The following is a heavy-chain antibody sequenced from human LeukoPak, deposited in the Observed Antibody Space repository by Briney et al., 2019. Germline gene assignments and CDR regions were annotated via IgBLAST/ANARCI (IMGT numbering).Heavy chain of an antibody. Sequence: SETLSLPCTVSGGSISSYYWSWIRHAPGKGLEWIGYIYTSGSTNYNPSLKSRVTISVDTSKDQFSLKLSSVTAADTAVYYCAREVLDAFDIWGQGTMVTVSS. CDR1: GGSISSYY. J-gene: IGHJ3*02. CDR2: IYTSGST. V-gene: IGHV4-4*09. CDR3: AREVLDAFDI. D-gene: IGHD3-3*01.